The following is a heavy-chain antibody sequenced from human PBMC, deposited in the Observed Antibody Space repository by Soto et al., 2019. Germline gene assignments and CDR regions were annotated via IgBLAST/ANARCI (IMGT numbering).Heavy chain of an antibody. CDR3: ARSDYDHSGYTDY. V-gene: IGHV3-11*01. J-gene: IGHJ4*02. Sequence: QVQLVESGGGLVKPGGSLRLSCAASGFVFSAYYMSWIRQAPGKGLEWVSYISDSGGTIYYADSVKGLFTISRDNAKNALYLQMNSLRVEDTAVYYCARSDYDHSGYTDYWGQGTLVIVST. D-gene: IGHD3-22*01. CDR1: GFVFSAYY. CDR2: ISDSGGTI.